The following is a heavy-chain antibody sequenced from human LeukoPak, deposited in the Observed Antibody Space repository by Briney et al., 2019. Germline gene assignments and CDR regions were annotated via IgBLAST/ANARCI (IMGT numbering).Heavy chain of an antibody. D-gene: IGHD5-18*01. CDR3: ARGSSYSYGYYYYCYMDV. J-gene: IGHJ6*03. V-gene: IGHV1-8*03. CDR2: MYPNSGNT. CDR1: VYTFTSYD. Sequence: ASVKVSCKASVYTFTSYDINWVRQAPGQGVERMGWMYPNSGNTGYAQQFQGRVTITRNTSINTAYMEVSSLNSEYTAVYYWARGSSYSYGYYYYCYMDVWGKGTTVTVSS.